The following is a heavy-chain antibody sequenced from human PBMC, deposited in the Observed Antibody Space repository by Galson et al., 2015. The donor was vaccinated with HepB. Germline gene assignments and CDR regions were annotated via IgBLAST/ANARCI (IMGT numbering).Heavy chain of an antibody. D-gene: IGHD2-21*02. CDR3: ARMYRRVVPAAKWNYYYFGMDV. Sequence: PALVKPTQTLTLTCTFSGFSLSTNGMCVTWIRQPPGKALEWLALIDWDGDKDYSTSLKTRLTISRDTSKNQAVLTLTNMNPMDTAMYYCARMYRRVVPAAKWNYYYFGMDVWGQGTTVTVSS. CDR2: IDWDGDK. CDR1: GFSLSTNGMC. J-gene: IGHJ6*02. V-gene: IGHV2-70*01.